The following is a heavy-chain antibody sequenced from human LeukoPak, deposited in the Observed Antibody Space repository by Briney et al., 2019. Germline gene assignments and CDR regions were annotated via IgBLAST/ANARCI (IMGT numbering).Heavy chain of an antibody. CDR3: ARHGYYYDSSGYPIDAFDI. CDR2: IYYSGST. CDR1: GGSISSYY. V-gene: IGHV4-59*08. D-gene: IGHD3-22*01. J-gene: IGHJ3*02. Sequence: SETLSLTCTVSGGSISSYYWSWIRQPPGKGLEWIGYIYYSGSTNYNPSLKSRVTISVDTSKNQFSLKLSSVTAADTAVYYCARHGYYYDSSGYPIDAFDIWGQGTMVTVSS.